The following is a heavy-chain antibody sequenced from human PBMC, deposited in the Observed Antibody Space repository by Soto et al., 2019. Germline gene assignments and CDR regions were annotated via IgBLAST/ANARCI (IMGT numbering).Heavy chain of an antibody. CDR2: IIPIFGTT. Sequence: QVQLVQSGAEVKKPGSSVKVSCRTSGGTFSTNGISWVLQAPGQGLEWMGGIIPIFGTTNYAHKFRGRVTITADESTSTVYMELSSLRSEDTAVSYCARASDTTWYNWLDPCGQGTLVTVSS. J-gene: IGHJ5*02. CDR1: GGTFSTNG. D-gene: IGHD2-8*02. CDR3: ARASDTTWYNWLDP. V-gene: IGHV1-69*01.